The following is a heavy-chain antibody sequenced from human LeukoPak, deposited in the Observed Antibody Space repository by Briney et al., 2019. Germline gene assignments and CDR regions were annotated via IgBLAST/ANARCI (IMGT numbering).Heavy chain of an antibody. J-gene: IGHJ4*02. CDR3: ARDRSSGRPKWRGFDY. V-gene: IGHV1-69*13. CDR1: GGTFSSYA. Sequence: ASVKDSCKASGGTFSSYAISWVRQAPGQGLEWMGGIFPIFGTANYAQKFQGRVTITADESTSTAYMELSSVRSEDMAVYYSARDRSSGRPKWRGFDYWGQGTLVTVSS. CDR2: IFPIFGTA. D-gene: IGHD6-19*01.